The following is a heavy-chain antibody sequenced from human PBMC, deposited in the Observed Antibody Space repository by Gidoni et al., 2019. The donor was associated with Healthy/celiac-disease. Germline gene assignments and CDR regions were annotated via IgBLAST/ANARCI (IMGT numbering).Heavy chain of an antibody. CDR2: ISSSSSTI. J-gene: IGHJ5*02. CDR3: ARDPNQRPGIAVGWLVREGNNWFDP. CDR1: GFPFSSYR. D-gene: IGHD6-19*01. V-gene: IGHV3-48*02. Sequence: ELQLVESGGGLVQPGGSLRLSCSASGFPFSSYRITWVRPASGKGLEWVSYISSSSSTIYYADSVKGRFTISRDNAKNSLYLQMNSLRDEDTAVYYCARDPNQRPGIAVGWLVREGNNWFDPWGQGTLVTVSS.